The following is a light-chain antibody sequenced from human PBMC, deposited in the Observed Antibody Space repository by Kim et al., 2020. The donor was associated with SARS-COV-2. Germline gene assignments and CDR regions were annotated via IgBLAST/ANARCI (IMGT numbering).Light chain of an antibody. Sequence: SASVGDRVTITCRASQDIANSLAWYQQKPGTVPKVLIYGASTLQSGVPSRFSGSGSGTEFTLTIGSLQTEDVATYYCQKYNSAPWTFGPGTKVDIK. CDR2: GAS. V-gene: IGKV1-27*01. J-gene: IGKJ1*01. CDR3: QKYNSAPWT. CDR1: QDIANS.